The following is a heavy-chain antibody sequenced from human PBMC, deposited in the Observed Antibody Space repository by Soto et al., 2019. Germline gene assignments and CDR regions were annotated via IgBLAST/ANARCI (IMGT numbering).Heavy chain of an antibody. CDR1: GGPINSGDYY. J-gene: IGHJ6*02. Sequence: NPSETLSLTCTVSGGPINSGDYYWTWVRQPPGKGLEWIGNIFHSGSTYYTPSLQGRVTISLDTSKNHFSLKLGSVTPADTAVYYCARDRYYGSGTYYNFYSGMDVWGQGTTVTVSS. CDR3: ARDRYYGSGTYYNFYSGMDV. D-gene: IGHD3-10*01. CDR2: IFHSGST. V-gene: IGHV4-30-4*01.